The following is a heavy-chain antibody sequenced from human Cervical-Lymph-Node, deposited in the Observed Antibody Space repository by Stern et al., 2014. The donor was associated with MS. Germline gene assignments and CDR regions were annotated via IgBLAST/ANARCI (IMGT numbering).Heavy chain of an antibody. CDR3: ARADYDTSGFSDF. J-gene: IGHJ4*02. CDR2: IYPADSET. V-gene: IGHV5-51*03. Sequence: EVQLVESGAEVKKPGESLKISCKASGYSFTSYWIAWVRQMPGKGLEWMGIIYPADSETNYSPSFQGQVTISADKSITTAYLQWSSLKASDTAMYYCARADYDTSGFSDFWGQGTLVTVSS. D-gene: IGHD3-22*01. CDR1: GYSFTSYW.